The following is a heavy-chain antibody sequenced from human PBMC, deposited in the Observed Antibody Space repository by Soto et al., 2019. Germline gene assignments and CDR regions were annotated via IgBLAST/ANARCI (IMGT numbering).Heavy chain of an antibody. D-gene: IGHD2-2*01. CDR2: ISYDGSNK. Sequence: GGSLRLSCAASGFTFSSYGMHWVRQAPGKGLEWVAVISYDGSNKYYADSVKGRFTISRDNSKNTLYLQMNSLRAEDTAVYYCAKMPWSYWGQGTLVTVSS. J-gene: IGHJ4*02. CDR1: GFTFSSYG. CDR3: AKMPWSY. V-gene: IGHV3-30*18.